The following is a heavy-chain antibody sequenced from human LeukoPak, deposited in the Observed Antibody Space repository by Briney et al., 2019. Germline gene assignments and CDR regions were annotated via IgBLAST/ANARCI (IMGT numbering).Heavy chain of an antibody. D-gene: IGHD1-1*01. CDR3: ARGRRRLDY. CDR1: GGSISPYY. V-gene: IGHV4-59*01. Sequence: SETLSLTCTVSGGSISPYYWSWIRQPPGKGLEWSGYIYYSGSTNYNPSLKSRVTMSVDTSKNQFSLKVRSVTAADTAFYYCARGRRRLDYWGQGILVTVSS. CDR2: IYYSGST. J-gene: IGHJ4*02.